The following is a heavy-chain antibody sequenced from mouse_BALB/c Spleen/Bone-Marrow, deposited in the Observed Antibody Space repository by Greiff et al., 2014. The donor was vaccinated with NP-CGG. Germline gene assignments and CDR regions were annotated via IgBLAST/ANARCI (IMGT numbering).Heavy chain of an antibody. CDR1: GYTFTSYW. J-gene: IGHJ2*01. V-gene: IGHV1-7*01. CDR3: ARRETTALDY. Sequence: QVQLKESGAELAKPGASVKMSCKASGYTFTSYWMHWVKQRPGQGLEWIGYINPSTGYTEYNQKFKDKATLTADKSSSTAYMQLSSPTSEDSAVYYCARRETTALDYWGQGTTLTVSS. D-gene: IGHD1-2*01. CDR2: INPSTGYT.